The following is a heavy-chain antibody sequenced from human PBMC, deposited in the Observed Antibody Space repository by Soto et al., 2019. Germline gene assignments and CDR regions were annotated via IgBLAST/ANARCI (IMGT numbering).Heavy chain of an antibody. CDR1: SGSISSSNW. V-gene: IGHV4-4*02. J-gene: IGHJ5*02. Sequence: SETLSLTCAVSSGSISSSNWWSWVRQPPGKGLEWIGEIYHSGSTNYNPSLKSRVTISVDKSKNQFSLKLSSVTAADTAVYYCARSHSSSSGWFDPWGQGTLVTVSS. D-gene: IGHD6-6*01. CDR2: IYHSGST. CDR3: ARSHSSSSGWFDP.